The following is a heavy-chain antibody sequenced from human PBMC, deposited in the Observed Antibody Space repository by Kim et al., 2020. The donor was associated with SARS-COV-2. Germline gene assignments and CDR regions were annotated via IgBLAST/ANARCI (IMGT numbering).Heavy chain of an antibody. CDR2: IYSSGST. J-gene: IGHJ3*02. V-gene: IGHV4-59*08. CDR3: ARQYNWKRGLGHAFDI. CDR1: GGSMTSYF. D-gene: IGHD1-1*01. Sequence: SETLSLTCSVSGGSMTSYFWSWIRQPPGNTLEWIGYIYSSGSTNYNPSLKSRVIISVDTSKNQFSLNLSSVTAADTAVYYCARQYNWKRGLGHAFDIWG.